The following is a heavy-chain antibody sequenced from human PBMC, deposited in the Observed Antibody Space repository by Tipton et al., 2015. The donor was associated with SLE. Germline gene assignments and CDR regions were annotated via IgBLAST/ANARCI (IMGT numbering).Heavy chain of an antibody. Sequence: TLSLTCSVSGGSTNTGGSYLGWIRQRPGKGLEWLGYIFHSGTTYYNPSLKSRLIISVDTSKNQFSLKLTSVTAADTAVYYCARSPYWEGGYFDSWGQGILVTVSS. V-gene: IGHV4-31*03. CDR1: GGSTNTGGSY. CDR3: ARSPYWEGGYFDS. CDR2: IFHSGTT. D-gene: IGHD2-8*02. J-gene: IGHJ4*02.